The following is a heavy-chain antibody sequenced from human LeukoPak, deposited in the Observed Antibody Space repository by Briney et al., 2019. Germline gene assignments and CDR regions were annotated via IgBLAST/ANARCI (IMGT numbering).Heavy chain of an antibody. V-gene: IGHV6-1*01. CDR1: GARVSINSAA. CDR3: TRETSLSYYDFWSGGDY. J-gene: IGHJ4*02. Sequence: SHTLSLTCAISGARVSINSAACNWGRQSPSRGLEWLGRTFNRSKWYNDYAVFVKSRITINPDTSKNQFSLQLNSVTPADTAVYYCTRETSLSYYDFWSGGDYWGQGTLVTVSA. CDR2: TFNRSKWYN. D-gene: IGHD3-3*01.